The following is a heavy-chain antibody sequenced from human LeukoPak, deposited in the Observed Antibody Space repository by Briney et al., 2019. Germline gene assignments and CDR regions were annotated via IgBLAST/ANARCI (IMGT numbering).Heavy chain of an antibody. CDR3: ARDPDIVVVPAAG. V-gene: IGHV4-38-2*02. D-gene: IGHD2-2*01. J-gene: IGHJ4*02. Sequence: SETLSLTCTVSGYSISSGYYWGWIRQPPGKGLEWIGGIYHSGSTYYNPSLKSRVTISVDTSKNQFSLKLSSVTAADTAVYYCARDPDIVVVPAAGWGQGTLVTVSS. CDR2: IYHSGST. CDR1: GYSISSGYY.